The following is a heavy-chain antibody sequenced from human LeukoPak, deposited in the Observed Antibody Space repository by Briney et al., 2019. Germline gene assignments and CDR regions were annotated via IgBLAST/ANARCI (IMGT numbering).Heavy chain of an antibody. Sequence: NAGGSLRLSCAASGFTFSDYYMSWIRQAPGKGLEWVSYISSSGSTIYYADSVKGRFTISRDNAKNSLYLQMNSLRAEDTAVYYCARDRDYVVPHWFDPWGQGTLVTVSS. D-gene: IGHD4-17*01. J-gene: IGHJ5*02. CDR1: GFTFSDYY. CDR3: ARDRDYVVPHWFDP. CDR2: ISSSGSTI. V-gene: IGHV3-11*01.